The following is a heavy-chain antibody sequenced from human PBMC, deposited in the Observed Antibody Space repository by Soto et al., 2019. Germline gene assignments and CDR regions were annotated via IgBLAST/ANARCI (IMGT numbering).Heavy chain of an antibody. CDR2: ISGSGGST. CDR3: AKDHLPKNSSSWYGYYGMDV. CDR1: GFTFSSYA. Sequence: GGSLRLSCAASGFTFSSYAMSWVRQAPGKGLEWVSAISGSGGSTYYADSVKGRFTISRDNSKNTLYLQMNSLRAEDTAVYYCAKDHLPKNSSSWYGYYGMDVWGQGTTVTVSS. J-gene: IGHJ6*02. V-gene: IGHV3-23*01. D-gene: IGHD6-13*01.